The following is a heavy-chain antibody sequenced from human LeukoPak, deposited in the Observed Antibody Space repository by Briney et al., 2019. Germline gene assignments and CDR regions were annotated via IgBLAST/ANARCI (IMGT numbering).Heavy chain of an antibody. CDR2: ISSSSSYI. V-gene: IGHV3-21*01. J-gene: IGHJ3*02. CDR3: ARAYAPNYYDSSGLGLAFDI. CDR1: GFTFSSYS. Sequence: GGSLRLSCAASGFTFSSYSMNWVRQAPGKGLEWVSSISSSSSYIYYADSVKGRFTISRDNAKNSLYLQMNSLRAEDTAVYYCARAYAPNYYDSSGLGLAFDIWGQGTMGTVSS. D-gene: IGHD3-22*01.